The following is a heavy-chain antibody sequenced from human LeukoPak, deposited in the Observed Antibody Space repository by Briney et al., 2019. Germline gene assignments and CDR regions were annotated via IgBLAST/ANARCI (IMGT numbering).Heavy chain of an antibody. J-gene: IGHJ4*02. D-gene: IGHD2/OR15-2a*01. V-gene: IGHV4-59*11. CDR3: ARVNSLGYYFDS. CDR2: IYYSRST. CDR1: GGSTSRHY. Sequence: SETLSLTCTVSGGSTSRHYWSWVRQPPGKGLEWIGHIYYSRSTNYNPSLESRLTISVDTSKNQFSLSLSSVTAADTAVYYCARVNSLGYYFDSWGQGTLVTVSS.